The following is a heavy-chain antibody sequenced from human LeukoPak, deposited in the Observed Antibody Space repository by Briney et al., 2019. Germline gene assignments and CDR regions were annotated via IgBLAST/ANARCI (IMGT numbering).Heavy chain of an antibody. V-gene: IGHV3-21*01. CDR1: GFTFSSYS. CDR3: ARVYSSSPYGGY. J-gene: IGHJ4*02. D-gene: IGHD6-13*01. Sequence: GGSLRLSCAASGFTFSSYSMNWVRQAPGKGLEWVSSISSSSSYIYYADSVKGRFTISRDNAKNSLYLQMNSLRAEDTAVYYCARVYSSSPYGGYWGQGTLVTVSS. CDR2: ISSSSSYI.